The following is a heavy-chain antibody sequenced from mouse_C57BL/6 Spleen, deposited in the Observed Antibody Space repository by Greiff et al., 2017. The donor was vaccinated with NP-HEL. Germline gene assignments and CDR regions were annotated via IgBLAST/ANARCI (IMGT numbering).Heavy chain of an antibody. V-gene: IGHV2-2*01. D-gene: IGHD2-3*01. Sequence: QVQLQQSGPGLVQPSQSLSITCTVSGFSLTSYGVHWVRQSPGKGLEWLGVIWSGGSTDYNAAFISRLSISKDNSKSQVFFKMNSLQADDTAIYYCARNGYYEYFDVWGTGTTVTVSS. CDR1: GFSLTSYG. J-gene: IGHJ1*03. CDR2: IWSGGST. CDR3: ARNGYYEYFDV.